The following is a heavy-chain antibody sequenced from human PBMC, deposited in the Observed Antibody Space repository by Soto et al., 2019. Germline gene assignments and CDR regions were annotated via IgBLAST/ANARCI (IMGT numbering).Heavy chain of an antibody. CDR1: GGTFSSYT. J-gene: IGHJ1*01. V-gene: IGHV1-69*02. CDR2: IIPILGIA. CDR3: ASYRSSSSGSAEYFQH. Sequence: QVQLVQSGAEVKKPGSSVKVSCKASGGTFSSYTISWVRQAPGHGLEWMGRIIPILGIANYAQKFQGRVTITADKSTSTAYMELSSLRSEDTAVYYCASYRSSSSGSAEYFQHWGQGTLVTVSS. D-gene: IGHD6-6*01.